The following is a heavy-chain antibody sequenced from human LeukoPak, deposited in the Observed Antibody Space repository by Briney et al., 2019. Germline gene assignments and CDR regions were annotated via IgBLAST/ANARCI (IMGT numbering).Heavy chain of an antibody. V-gene: IGHV4-61*02. Sequence: SQTLSLTCTVSGGSISSGSYYCSWIRQPAGKGLEWIGRIYTSGSTNYHPSLKSRVTISVDTSKNQFSLKLSSVTAADTAVYYCASSYYDFWGGYYRINYYYYMDVWGKGTTVTVSS. J-gene: IGHJ6*03. CDR1: GGSISSGSYY. CDR2: IYTSGST. CDR3: ASSYYDFWGGYYRINYYYYMDV. D-gene: IGHD3-3*01.